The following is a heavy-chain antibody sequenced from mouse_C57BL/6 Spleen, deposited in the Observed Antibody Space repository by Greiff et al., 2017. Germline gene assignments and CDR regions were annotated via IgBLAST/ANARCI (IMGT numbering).Heavy chain of an antibody. CDR1: GYTFTSYW. Sequence: QVQLQQPGAELVKPGASVKMSCKASGYTFTSYWITWVKQRPGQGLEWIGDIYPGSGSTNYNEKFKSKATLTVDTSSSTAYMQLSSLTSEDSAVYDCARGYYDGGSDAMDYWGQGTSVTVSS. D-gene: IGHD1-1*02. CDR2: IYPGSGST. V-gene: IGHV1-55*01. CDR3: ARGYYDGGSDAMDY. J-gene: IGHJ4*01.